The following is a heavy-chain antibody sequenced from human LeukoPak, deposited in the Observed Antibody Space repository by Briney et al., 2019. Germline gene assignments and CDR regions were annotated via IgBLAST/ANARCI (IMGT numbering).Heavy chain of an antibody. CDR2: ISSSSSTI. V-gene: IGHV3-48*01. CDR1: GFTFSSYS. Sequence: GGSLRLSCAASGFTFSSYSMNWVRQAPGKGLEWVSHISSSSSTIYYADSVKGRFTISRDNAKSSLYLQTNSLRAEDTAVYYCARDLRGYYYGSGKGGQGTLVTVSS. D-gene: IGHD3-10*01. CDR3: ARDLRGYYYGSGK. J-gene: IGHJ4*02.